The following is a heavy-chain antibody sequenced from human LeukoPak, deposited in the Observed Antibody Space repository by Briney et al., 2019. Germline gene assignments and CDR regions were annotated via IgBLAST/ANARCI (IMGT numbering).Heavy chain of an antibody. J-gene: IGHJ4*02. CDR1: GFSLITSGVG. V-gene: IGHV2-5*02. Sequence: SGPTLLKPPPTLTLTCTFSGFSLITSGVGVGWIRQPPGKALEWLALIYWDDDKRYSPSLKNRLSITKDTSKNQVVLTMTNMDPVDTATYYCAHSLCNGGSCYSGFDFWGQGTLVTVSS. D-gene: IGHD2-15*01. CDR2: IYWDDDK. CDR3: AHSLCNGGSCYSGFDF.